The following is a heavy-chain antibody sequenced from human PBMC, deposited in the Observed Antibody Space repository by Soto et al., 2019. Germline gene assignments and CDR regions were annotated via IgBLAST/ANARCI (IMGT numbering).Heavy chain of an antibody. J-gene: IGHJ6*02. D-gene: IGHD2-15*01. Sequence: LRLSCVASGFTCRNFGMHWVRQAPGKGLEWVAGISYDGRSEYYVDSVRGRFTLSRDNSKNTLSLQMISLRPEDTGVYYCAKDLDVVMVLSATRGLDVWGQGTTVTVSS. CDR3: AKDLDVVMVLSATRGLDV. V-gene: IGHV3-30*18. CDR2: ISYDGRSE. CDR1: GFTCRNFG.